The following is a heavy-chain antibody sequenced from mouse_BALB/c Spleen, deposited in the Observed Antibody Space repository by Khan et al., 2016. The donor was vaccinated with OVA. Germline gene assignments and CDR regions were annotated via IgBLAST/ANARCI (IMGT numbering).Heavy chain of an antibody. CDR3: ARDANFDY. CDR2: ISSGSSTI. J-gene: IGHJ2*01. V-gene: IGHV5-17*02. Sequence: EVELVESGGCLVQPGGSRKLSCAASGFTFSRFGMHWVRQAPEKGLEWVAYISSGSSTIYYADTVKGRFTISRDNPKNTLILQMTGLRSEVTDMYYCARDANFDYWGQGTPLTVSA. CDR1: GFTFSRFG.